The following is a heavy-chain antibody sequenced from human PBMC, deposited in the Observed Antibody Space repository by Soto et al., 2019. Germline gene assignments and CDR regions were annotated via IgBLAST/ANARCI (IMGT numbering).Heavy chain of an antibody. V-gene: IGHV3-9*01. D-gene: IGHD6-13*01. J-gene: IGHJ3*02. CDR3: AKDWGAAAAGTEHAFDI. Sequence: GGSLRLSCAASGFTFDDYAMHWVRQAPGKGLEWVSGISWNSGSIGYADSVKGRFTISRDNAKNSLYLQMNSLRAEDTALYYCAKDWGAAAAGTEHAFDIWGQGTMVTVSS. CDR2: ISWNSGSI. CDR1: GFTFDDYA.